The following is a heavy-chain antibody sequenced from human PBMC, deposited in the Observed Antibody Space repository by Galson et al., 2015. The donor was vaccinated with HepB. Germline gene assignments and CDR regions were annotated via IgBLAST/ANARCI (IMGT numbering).Heavy chain of an antibody. J-gene: IGHJ4*02. Sequence: SLRLSCAASGFTFSSYGMHWVRQAPGKGLEWVAVISYDGSNKYYADSVKGRFTISRDNSKNTLYLQMNSLRAEDTAVYYCAKSGYDFWSGYSYYFDYWGQGTLVTVSS. CDR3: AKSGYDFWSGYSYYFDY. CDR2: ISYDGSNK. V-gene: IGHV3-30*18. D-gene: IGHD3-3*01. CDR1: GFTFSSYG.